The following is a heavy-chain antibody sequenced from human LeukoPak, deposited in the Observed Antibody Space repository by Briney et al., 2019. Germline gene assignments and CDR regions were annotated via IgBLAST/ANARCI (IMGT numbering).Heavy chain of an antibody. Sequence: SETLSLTCAVYGWSFSGYYWSWIRQPPGKGLEWIGEINHSGSTNYNPSLKSRVTISVDTSKNQFSLKLSSVTAADTAVYYCASAPRYCSITSCRVSVWGKGTTVTVSS. CDR2: INHSGST. V-gene: IGHV4-34*01. J-gene: IGHJ6*04. CDR1: GWSFSGYY. CDR3: ASAPRYCSITSCRVSV. D-gene: IGHD2-2*01.